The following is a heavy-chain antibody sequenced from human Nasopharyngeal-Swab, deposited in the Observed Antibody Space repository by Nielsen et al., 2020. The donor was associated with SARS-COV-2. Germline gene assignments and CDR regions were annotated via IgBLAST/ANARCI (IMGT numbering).Heavy chain of an antibody. CDR3: AKELDIVVVPAAYGFGYYGMDV. CDR2: ISWNSGSI. Sequence: GGSLRLSCAASGFTFDDHAMHSVRQAPGKCLEWVSGISWNSGSIGYADSVKGRFTISRDHAKNSLYLQMNSLRAEDTALYYCAKELDIVVVPAAYGFGYYGMDVWGQGTTVTVSS. J-gene: IGHJ6*02. CDR1: GFTFDDHA. D-gene: IGHD2-2*03. V-gene: IGHV3-9*01.